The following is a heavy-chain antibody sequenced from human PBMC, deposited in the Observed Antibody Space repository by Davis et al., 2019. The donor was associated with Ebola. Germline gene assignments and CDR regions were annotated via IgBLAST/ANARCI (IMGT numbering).Heavy chain of an antibody. D-gene: IGHD2-2*01. V-gene: IGHV3-11*06. CDR1: GFTFSYYY. CDR2: ISSSSSYT. J-gene: IGHJ6*02. Sequence: GESLKISCAASGFTFSYYYMSWIRQAPGQGLEWVSYISSSSSYTNYADSVKGRFTISRDNAKNSLYLQMNSLRAEDTAVYYCARDLGDIVLVLGGMDVWGQGTTVTVSS. CDR3: ARDLGDIVLVLGGMDV.